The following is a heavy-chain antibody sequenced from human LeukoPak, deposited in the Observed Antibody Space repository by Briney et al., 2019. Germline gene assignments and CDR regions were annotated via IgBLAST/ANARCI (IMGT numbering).Heavy chain of an antibody. Sequence: GGSLRLSCAASGFTFSSYGMHWVRQAPGKGLEWVSAISSSGDTYYADSVRGRFTISRDNSKNTLYLQINSLRAEDTAMYSCAKDAVGGTAYYFDYWGQGTLVTVSS. CDR2: ISSSGDT. CDR3: AKDAVGGTAYYFDY. J-gene: IGHJ4*02. CDR1: GFTFSSYG. V-gene: IGHV3-23*01. D-gene: IGHD1-26*01.